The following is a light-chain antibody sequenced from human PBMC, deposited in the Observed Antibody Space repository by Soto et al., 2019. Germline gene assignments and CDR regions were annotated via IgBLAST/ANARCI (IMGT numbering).Light chain of an antibody. V-gene: IGLV2-14*01. Sequence: QSVLTQPASVSGSPGQSITISCTGTSSDVGGYNYVSWYQQQPGKAPKLMIYDVSNRPSGVSNRFSGSKSGNTASLTISGLQAEDEADYYCSSYTSSSTSVVFGGGTKVTVL. CDR3: SSYTSSSTSVV. J-gene: IGLJ2*01. CDR2: DVS. CDR1: SSDVGGYNY.